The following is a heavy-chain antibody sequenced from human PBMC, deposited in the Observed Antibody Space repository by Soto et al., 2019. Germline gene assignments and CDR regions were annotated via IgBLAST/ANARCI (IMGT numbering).Heavy chain of an antibody. D-gene: IGHD6-6*01. CDR3: ARVGHSSSSGFDY. CDR2: IWYDGSNK. Sequence: GSLRLSCAASGFTFSSYGMHWDRQAPGKGLEWVAVIWYDGSNKYYADSVKGRFTISRDNSKNTLYLQMNSLRAEDTAVYYCARVGHSSSSGFDYWGQGTLVTVSS. J-gene: IGHJ4*02. V-gene: IGHV3-33*01. CDR1: GFTFSSYG.